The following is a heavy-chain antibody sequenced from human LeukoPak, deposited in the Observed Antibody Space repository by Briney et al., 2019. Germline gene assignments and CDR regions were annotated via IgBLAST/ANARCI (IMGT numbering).Heavy chain of an antibody. CDR1: GFTFSSYA. CDR3: AKPPLGGTIFGVVPFDY. Sequence: PGGSLRLSCAASGFTFSSYAMSWVRQAPGKGLEWVSAISGSGGSTYYADSVKGRFTISRDNSKNTLYLQMNSLRAEDTAVYYCAKPPLGGTIFGVVPFDYWGQGTLVTVSS. J-gene: IGHJ4*02. D-gene: IGHD3-3*01. CDR2: ISGSGGST. V-gene: IGHV3-23*01.